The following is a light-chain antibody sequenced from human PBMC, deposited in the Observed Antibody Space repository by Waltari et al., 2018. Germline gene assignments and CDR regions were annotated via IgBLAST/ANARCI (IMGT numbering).Light chain of an antibody. J-gene: IGKJ5*01. CDR3: QQSYSTPKIT. CDR2: AAS. Sequence: DIQMTPSPSSLSASVGDRVTIPCRASQSISSYLNWYQQKPGKAPKLLIYAASSLQSGVPSRFSGSGSGTDFTLTISSLQPEDFATYYCQQSYSTPKITFGQGTRLEIK. CDR1: QSISSY. V-gene: IGKV1-39*01.